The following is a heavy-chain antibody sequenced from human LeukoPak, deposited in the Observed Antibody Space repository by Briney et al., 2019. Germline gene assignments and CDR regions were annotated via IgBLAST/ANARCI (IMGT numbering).Heavy chain of an antibody. J-gene: IGHJ3*02. CDR1: GYTFTSYG. CDR3: ARDYDYVWGSSGAFDI. CDR2: ISAYNGNT. Sequence: ASVKVSCKASGYTFTSYGISWVRQAPGQGLEWMGWISAYNGNTNYAQKLQGRVTMTTDTSTSTAYMELRSLRSDDTAVYYCARDYDYVWGSSGAFDIWGQGTMVTVSS. V-gene: IGHV1-18*01. D-gene: IGHD3-16*01.